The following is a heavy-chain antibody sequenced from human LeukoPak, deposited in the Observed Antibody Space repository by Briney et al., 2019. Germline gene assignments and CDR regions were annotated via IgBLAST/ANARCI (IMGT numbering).Heavy chain of an antibody. J-gene: IGHJ4*02. V-gene: IGHV4-39*01. D-gene: IGHD3-10*01. CDR2: IYHSGST. CDR3: ARRTRSGSYFAY. Sequence: SETLSLTCTASGGSISSSPYYWDWIRQPPGKGLEWIGSIYHSGSTYYNPSLKSRVAISVDTSKNQFSLKLNSVTAADTAVYYCARRTRSGSYFAYWGQGTLVTVSS. CDR1: GGSISSSPYY.